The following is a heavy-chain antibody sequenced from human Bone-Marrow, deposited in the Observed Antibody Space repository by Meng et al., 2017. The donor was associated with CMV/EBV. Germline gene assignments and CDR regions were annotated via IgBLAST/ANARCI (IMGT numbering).Heavy chain of an antibody. CDR2: ISSSSSYI. V-gene: IGHV3-21*01. Sequence: GESLKISCAASGFTFSSYSMNWVRQAPGKGLEWVSSISSSSSYIYYADSVKGRFTISRDNAKNSLYLQMNSLRAEDTAVYYCAKECGGLSSSGLKALDYWGQGTLVPVSS. J-gene: IGHJ4*02. CDR1: GFTFSSYS. D-gene: IGHD3-22*01. CDR3: AKECGGLSSSGLKALDY.